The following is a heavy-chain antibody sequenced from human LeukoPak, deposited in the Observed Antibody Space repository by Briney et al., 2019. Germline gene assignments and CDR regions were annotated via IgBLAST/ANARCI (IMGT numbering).Heavy chain of an antibody. V-gene: IGHV3-43*02. CDR3: AKDIGPLWGYFDWLGGGAFDI. J-gene: IGHJ3*02. CDR2: ISGDGGST. D-gene: IGHD3-9*01. Sequence: VQPGGSLRLSCAASGFTFDDYAMHWVRQAPGKGLEWVSLISGDGGSTYYADSVKGRFTISRDNSKNSLYLQMNSLRTEDTALYYCAKDIGPLWGYFDWLGGGAFDIWGQGTMVTVSS. CDR1: GFTFDDYA.